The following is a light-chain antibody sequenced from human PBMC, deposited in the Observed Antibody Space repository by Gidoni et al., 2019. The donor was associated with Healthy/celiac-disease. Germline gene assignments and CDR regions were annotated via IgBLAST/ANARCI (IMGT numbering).Light chain of an antibody. J-gene: IGLJ2*01. V-gene: IGLV3-1*01. CDR1: KLGDKY. Sequence: SYELTQPTSVSVSPGQTASITCPGDKLGDKYACWYQQKPGQSPVLVIYQDSKRPSGIPERFSGSNSGNTATLTISGTQAMDEADYYCQAWDSSTSVVFGGGTKLTVL. CDR2: QDS. CDR3: QAWDSSTSVV.